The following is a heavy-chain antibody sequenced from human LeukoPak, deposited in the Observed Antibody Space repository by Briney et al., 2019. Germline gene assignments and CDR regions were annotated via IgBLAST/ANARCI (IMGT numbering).Heavy chain of an antibody. J-gene: IGHJ4*02. CDR1: GYSISSYY. V-gene: IGHV4-4*07. D-gene: IGHD4-17*01. Sequence: SETLSLTCTVSGYSISSYYWSWIRQPAGKGLEWIGRIYTSGTTPYNPSLTSGVTMSVDTSKHQSSLKLSSVTAADTAVYYCARLSTVTTSFDYWGQGTLVTVSS. CDR2: IYTSGTT. CDR3: ARLSTVTTSFDY.